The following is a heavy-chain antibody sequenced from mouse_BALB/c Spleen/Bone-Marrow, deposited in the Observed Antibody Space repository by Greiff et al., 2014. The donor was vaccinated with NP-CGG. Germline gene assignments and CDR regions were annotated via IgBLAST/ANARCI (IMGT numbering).Heavy chain of an antibody. CDR3: ARAIYYDYDDGGPSAY. Sequence: VQLQQSGAELVRPGTSVKVSCKASAYAFTNYLIEWIKKRPGQGLEWIGAINPGSDSSTYNEKFRGKATLTADNSSSTAYMQLSSLTSDDSAVYFCARAIYYDYDDGGPSAYWGQGTLVTVSA. CDR1: AYAFTNYL. V-gene: IGHV1-54*01. CDR2: INPGSDSS. J-gene: IGHJ3*01. D-gene: IGHD2-4*01.